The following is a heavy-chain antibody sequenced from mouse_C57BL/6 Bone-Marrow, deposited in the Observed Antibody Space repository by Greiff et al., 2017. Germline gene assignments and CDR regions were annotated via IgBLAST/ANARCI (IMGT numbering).Heavy chain of an antibody. D-gene: IGHD1-1*01. CDR2: IYPGSGST. Sequence: VQLQQPGAELVKPGASVKMSCKASGYTFTSYWITWVKQRPGQGLEWIGDIYPGSGSTNYNEKFKSKATLTVDTSSSTAYMQLSSLTSEDSAVYYCARPLITTVVAHWYFDVWGTGTTVTVSS. V-gene: IGHV1-55*01. CDR1: GYTFTSYW. J-gene: IGHJ1*03. CDR3: ARPLITTVVAHWYFDV.